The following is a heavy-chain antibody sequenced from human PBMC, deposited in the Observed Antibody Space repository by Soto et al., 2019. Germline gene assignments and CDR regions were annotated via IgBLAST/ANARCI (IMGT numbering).Heavy chain of an antibody. J-gene: IGHJ5*02. Sequence: QVQLVQSGAEVKKPGASVKVSCKASGYTFTSHDINWMRQATGQGLEWMGWMNPHSGHTNYAQKFQGRVTMTRDTSISTAYMELTSLRCEDTAVYYCASDMRTTWGPGTLVTVSS. CDR1: GYTFTSHD. CDR3: ASDMRTT. D-gene: IGHD2-2*01. CDR2: MNPHSGHT. V-gene: IGHV1-8*01.